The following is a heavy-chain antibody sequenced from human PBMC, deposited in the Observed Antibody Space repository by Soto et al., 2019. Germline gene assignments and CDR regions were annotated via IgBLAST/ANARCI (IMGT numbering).Heavy chain of an antibody. Sequence: SETLSLTCAVSGGSISSYYWSWIRQPPGKGLEWIGYIYYSGSTNYNPSLKSRVTISVDTSKNQFSLKLSSVTAADMAMYYCARPKTIGAAAGKGWFDPWGQGTLVTVSS. D-gene: IGHD6-13*01. CDR1: GGSISSYY. V-gene: IGHV4-59*08. CDR2: IYYSGST. J-gene: IGHJ5*02. CDR3: ARPKTIGAAAGKGWFDP.